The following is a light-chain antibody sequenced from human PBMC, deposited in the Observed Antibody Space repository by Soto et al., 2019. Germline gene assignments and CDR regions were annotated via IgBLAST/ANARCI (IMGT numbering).Light chain of an antibody. V-gene: IGKV3-11*01. CDR3: QQRSSWPLT. CDR1: QSVSRY. J-gene: IGKJ4*01. Sequence: EIVLTQSPATLSLSPGERATLSCRASQSVSRYLAWYQQKPGQAPRLLIYDASNRATGAPARFSGSGSGTDFTLTISSLEPEDFAVYYCQQRSSWPLTFGGGTKVDIK. CDR2: DAS.